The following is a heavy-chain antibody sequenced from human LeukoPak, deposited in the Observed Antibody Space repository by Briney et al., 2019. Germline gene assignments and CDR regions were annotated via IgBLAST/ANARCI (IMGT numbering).Heavy chain of an antibody. CDR3: ARDRMDTGTYFDY. CDR1: GYTFTTYG. D-gene: IGHD5-18*01. J-gene: IGHJ4*02. CDR2: ISTYNGNT. V-gene: IGHV1-18*01. Sequence: ASVKVSCRSSGYTFTTYGITWVRQAPGQGLEWMGWISTYNGNTNYAQKLQGRVTMTTDTSTSTAYMELRSLRSDDTAMYYCARDRMDTGTYFDYWGPGNPGHRLL.